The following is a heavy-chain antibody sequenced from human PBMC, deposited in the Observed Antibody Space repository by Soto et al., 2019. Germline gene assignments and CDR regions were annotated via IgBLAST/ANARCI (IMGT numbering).Heavy chain of an antibody. CDR2: VYYTGST. CDR1: GASIRSTDYY. J-gene: IGHJ5*02. V-gene: IGHV4-30-4*01. Sequence: SETLSLTCTVSGASIRSTDYYWSWIRQAPGKGLEWIGYVYYTGSTYYNPSLMSRLTISVDTSKNQFSLKLTSVTAAETAVYYCVRTAREGAVAPHWFDRWGQGTLVTVSS. CDR3: VRTAREGAVAPHWFDR. D-gene: IGHD2-21*02.